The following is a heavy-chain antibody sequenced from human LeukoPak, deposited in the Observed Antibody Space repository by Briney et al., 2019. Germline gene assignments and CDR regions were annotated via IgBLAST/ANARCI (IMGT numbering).Heavy chain of an antibody. CDR3: ASVTSYYYNPSGDYYFDY. CDR1: GFTFSTYR. CDR2: IIQDGSAK. V-gene: IGHV3-7*02. Sequence: GGSLRLSCVASGFTFSTYRMSWVRQAPGKGLVWVANIIQDGSAKNYVDSVKGRFTISRDNAKNSLYLQMNSLRAEDTAVYYCASVTSYYYNPSGDYYFDYWGQGTLVTVSS. J-gene: IGHJ4*02. D-gene: IGHD3-22*01.